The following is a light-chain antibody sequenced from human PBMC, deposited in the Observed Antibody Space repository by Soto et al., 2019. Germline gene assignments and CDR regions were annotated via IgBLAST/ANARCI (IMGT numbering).Light chain of an antibody. V-gene: IGKV1-5*01. CDR1: QSISSW. J-gene: IGKJ1*01. CDR3: QQYNREWT. Sequence: DIRMTQSPSTLSASVGDRVTITCRARQSISSWLAWYQQKPGKAPKLLIYDASSLESGVPSRFSGSGSGTEFTLTISSLQPDDFATYFCQQYNREWTVGQGTKVEIK. CDR2: DAS.